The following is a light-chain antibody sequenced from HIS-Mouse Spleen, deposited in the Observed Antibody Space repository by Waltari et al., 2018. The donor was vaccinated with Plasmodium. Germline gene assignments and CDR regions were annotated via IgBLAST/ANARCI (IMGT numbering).Light chain of an antibody. CDR3: QQYNNWSFT. CDR2: GAS. J-gene: IGKJ3*01. Sequence: EIVMTQSPATLSVSPGERATLSCRASQSVSSNLAWYQQKPGQAPRLLISGASNRATGIPARFSGSGSGTEFTLTISSLQSEDFAVYYCQQYNNWSFTFGPGTKVDIK. V-gene: IGKV3-15*01. CDR1: QSVSSN.